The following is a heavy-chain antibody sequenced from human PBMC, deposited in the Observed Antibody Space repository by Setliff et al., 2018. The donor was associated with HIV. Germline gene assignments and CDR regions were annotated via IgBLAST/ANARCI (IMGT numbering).Heavy chain of an antibody. V-gene: IGHV1-8*01. D-gene: IGHD3-10*01. CDR3: ASGKGVRGVIMRGGLDV. Sequence: ASVKVSCKTSGRPFSNYDIIWVRRATGQGLEWMGWMNPNSGATGYAQKFKDRFIMTRETSISTAYMERSSRTSEDTAVYYCASGKGVRGVIMRGGLDVWGKGTTVTVSS. J-gene: IGHJ6*04. CDR2: MNPNSGAT. CDR1: GRPFSNYD.